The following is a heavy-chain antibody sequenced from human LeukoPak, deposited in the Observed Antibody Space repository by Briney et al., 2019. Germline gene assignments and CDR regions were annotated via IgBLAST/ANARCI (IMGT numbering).Heavy chain of an antibody. CDR3: AKHLSKGTFDF. Sequence: GGSLRLSCAGSGFTFSSYAMTWVRQAPGEGLEWVSAVTGSGDGTYYADSVKGRFTISRDNSKNTLYLQMNSLRTEDTAVYYCAKHLSKGTFDFWGQGTLVTVSA. D-gene: IGHD1-1*01. V-gene: IGHV3-23*01. J-gene: IGHJ4*02. CDR2: VTGSGDGT. CDR1: GFTFSSYA.